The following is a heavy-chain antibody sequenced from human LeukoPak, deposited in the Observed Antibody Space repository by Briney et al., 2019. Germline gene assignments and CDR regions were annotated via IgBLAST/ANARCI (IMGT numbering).Heavy chain of an antibody. CDR2: IRYDGSNK. D-gene: IGHD3-3*01. CDR3: TKSHSLRFLEWLPSNDY. CDR1: GFTFSSYG. Sequence: GGSLRLSCAASGFTFSSYGMHWVRQAPGKGLEWVAFIRYDGSNKYYADSVKGRFTISRDNSKNTLYLQMNSLRAEDTAVYYCTKSHSLRFLEWLPSNDYWGQGTLVTVSS. J-gene: IGHJ4*02. V-gene: IGHV3-30*02.